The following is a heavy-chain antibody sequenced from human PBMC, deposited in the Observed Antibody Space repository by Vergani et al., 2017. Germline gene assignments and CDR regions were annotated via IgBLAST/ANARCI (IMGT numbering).Heavy chain of an antibody. CDR2: ISSSSSYI. V-gene: IGHV3-21*01. CDR3: ARETGTSKRFDP. Sequence: EVQLVESGGGLVKPGGSLRLSCAASGFTFSSYSMNWVRQAPGKGLEWVSSISSSSSYIYYADSVKGRFTISRDNAKNSLYLQMNSLRAEDTAVYYCARETGTSKRFDPWGQGTLVTVSS. D-gene: IGHD3-10*01. J-gene: IGHJ5*02. CDR1: GFTFSSYS.